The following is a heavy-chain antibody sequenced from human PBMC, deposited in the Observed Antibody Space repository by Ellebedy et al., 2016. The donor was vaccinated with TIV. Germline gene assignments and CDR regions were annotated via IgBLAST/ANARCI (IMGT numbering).Heavy chain of an antibody. V-gene: IGHV3-7*03. Sequence: PGGSLRLSCAVSGFTFSSHWMTWVRQDPGKGLEWVANIKGDGSEDYYVDSVKGRFTISRDNAENSLYLQMNSLRVEDTAVYYCVRIAAAGRGFDYWGRGSLVTVSS. CDR1: GFTFSSHW. J-gene: IGHJ4*02. D-gene: IGHD6-13*01. CDR3: VRIAAAGRGFDY. CDR2: IKGDGSED.